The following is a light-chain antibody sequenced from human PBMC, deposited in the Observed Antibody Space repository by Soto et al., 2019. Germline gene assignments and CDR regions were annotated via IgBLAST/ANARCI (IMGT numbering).Light chain of an antibody. V-gene: IGKV3-15*01. CDR1: QSVGSN. J-gene: IGKJ1*01. CDR3: KKYNKWDPDNT. CDR2: GAS. Sequence: EIVMTQSPATLSVSPGERATLSCRASQSVGSNLAWYQQKPGQAPRLLIYGASTRATGIPARFSGSGSGTELHITISNMPSYYFVIYFCKKYNKWDPDNTFGQGTKLEIK.